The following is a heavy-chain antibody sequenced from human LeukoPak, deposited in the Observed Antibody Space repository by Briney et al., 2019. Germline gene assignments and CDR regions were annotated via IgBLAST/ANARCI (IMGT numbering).Heavy chain of an antibody. Sequence: SETLSLTCAVCGGSFSGYYWSWIRQPPGKGLEWIGEINHSGSTNYNPSLKSRVTISVDTSKNQFSLRLSSVTAADTAVYYCARGPDTFDYWGQGTLVTVSS. J-gene: IGHJ4*02. CDR3: ARGPDTFDY. CDR1: GGSFSGYY. V-gene: IGHV4-34*01. CDR2: INHSGST. D-gene: IGHD5-18*01.